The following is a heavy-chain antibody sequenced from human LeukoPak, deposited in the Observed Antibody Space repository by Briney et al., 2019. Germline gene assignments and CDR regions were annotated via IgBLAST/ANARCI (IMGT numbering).Heavy chain of an antibody. J-gene: IGHJ6*04. Sequence: SETLSLTCTVSGGSISSYYWSWIRQPPGKGLEWIGYIYTSGSTNYNPSLKSRVTISVDTSKNQFSLKLSSVTAADTAVYYCARHDDGYSSGCCLDVWGRGTTVNVSS. CDR2: IYTSGST. V-gene: IGHV4-4*09. CDR3: ARHDDGYSSGCCLDV. D-gene: IGHD6-25*01. CDR1: GGSISSYY.